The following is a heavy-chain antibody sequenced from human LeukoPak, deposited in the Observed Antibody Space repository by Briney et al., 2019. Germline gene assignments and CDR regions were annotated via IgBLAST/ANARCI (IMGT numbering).Heavy chain of an antibody. CDR3: ASETDYSHPNWFDP. J-gene: IGHJ5*02. CDR2: VHNSGYT. D-gene: IGHD4-11*01. Sequence: PSGTLSLTCAVSGASISSRLWWSWVRQPPGKGLEWIGQVHNSGYTKYNPSLKSRVTISVDKFKNHFSLKLNSVTAADTALYYCASETDYSHPNWFDPWGQGTLVTVSS. CDR1: GASISSRLW. V-gene: IGHV4-4*02.